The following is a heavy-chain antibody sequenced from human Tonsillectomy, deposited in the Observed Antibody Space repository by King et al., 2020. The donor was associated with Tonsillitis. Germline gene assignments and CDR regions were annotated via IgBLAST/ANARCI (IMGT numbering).Heavy chain of an antibody. Sequence: VQLVESGGGLVQPGGSLRLSCAASGVTFSTYAMHWVRQAPGKGLEYVSAISSDGDSTYYVNSVKGRFTISRDNSKNTLYLQMGSLTAEDMAVYYCARGGGYYHSGSYYTEPLDYWGQGTLVTVSS. CDR3: ARGGGYYHSGSYYTEPLDY. CDR2: ISSDGDST. V-gene: IGHV3-64*01. J-gene: IGHJ4*02. D-gene: IGHD3-10*01. CDR1: GVTFSTYA.